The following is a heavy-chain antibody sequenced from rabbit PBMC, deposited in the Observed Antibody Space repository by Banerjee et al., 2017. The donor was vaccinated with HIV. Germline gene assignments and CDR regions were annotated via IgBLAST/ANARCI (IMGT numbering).Heavy chain of an antibody. J-gene: IGHJ4*01. V-gene: IGHV1S45*01. D-gene: IGHD4-1*01. CDR2: IYAGDIGST. CDR3: ARGESSSDWAAKL. CDR1: GFDLSNYW. Sequence: QEQLEESGGDLVKPEGSLTLTCKASGFDLSNYWIYWVRQAPGKGLEWVASIYAGDIGSTYYASWAKGRFTISKTSSTTVTLQMTSLTAADTATYFCARGESSSDWAAKLWGPGTLVTVS.